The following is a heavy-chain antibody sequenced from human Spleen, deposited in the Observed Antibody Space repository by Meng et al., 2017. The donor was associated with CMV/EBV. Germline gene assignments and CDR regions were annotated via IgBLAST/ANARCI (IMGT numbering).Heavy chain of an antibody. V-gene: IGHV4-39*07. Sequence: SGYYWGWIRQPPGKEMEWIGSVYHSGSAYYNPSFKSRVVVSVDTSRNQFSLSLTSVTTADTALYFCARIYCSSSNCYPRGFNWFDPWGQGTLVTVSS. CDR2: VYHSGSA. CDR1: SGYY. CDR3: ARIYCSSSNCYPRGFNWFDP. J-gene: IGHJ5*02. D-gene: IGHD2-2*01.